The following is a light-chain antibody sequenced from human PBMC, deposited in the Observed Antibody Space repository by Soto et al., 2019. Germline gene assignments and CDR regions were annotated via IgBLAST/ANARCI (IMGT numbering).Light chain of an antibody. J-gene: IGLJ1*01. CDR1: SSDVGGYNS. Sequence: QSVLTQPASVSGSPGQSITISCTGTSSDVGGYNSVSWYQHHPGKAPKLILYAVGDRPSGVSYRFSGPKSGNTASLTISGLQAADEADYFCSSYTSSMTNVFGSGTKVTV. V-gene: IGLV2-14*03. CDR3: SSYTSSMTNV. CDR2: AVG.